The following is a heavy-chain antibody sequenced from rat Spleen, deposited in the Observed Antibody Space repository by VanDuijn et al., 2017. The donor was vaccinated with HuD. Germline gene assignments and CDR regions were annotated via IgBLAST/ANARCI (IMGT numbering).Heavy chain of an antibody. V-gene: IGHV5-31*01. CDR3: TRPLYYGYPYYYVMDA. CDR1: GFTFNNYW. Sequence: EVQLVESGGGLVQPGRSLKLSCAASGFTFNNYWMTWIRQAPGKGLEWVASITNTGGSTYYPDSVKGRFTISRDNAKSTLYLQMNSLRSEDTATYYCTRPLYYGYPYYYVMDAWGQGASVTVSS. D-gene: IGHD1-7*01. CDR2: ITNTGGST. J-gene: IGHJ4*01.